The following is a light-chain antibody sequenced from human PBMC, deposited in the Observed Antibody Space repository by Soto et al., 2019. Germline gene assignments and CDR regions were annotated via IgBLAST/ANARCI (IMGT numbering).Light chain of an antibody. J-gene: IGKJ4*01. CDR2: GAS. Sequence: IVLTQSPGTLSLSPGDRATLSCRASQSVSSNYLGWYQQKPGQAPRLLLYGASSRSIGIPDRFSGSGSGTDFTITISSLEPEDFAVYYCQQYDTSPPLTFGGGTKVEIK. CDR1: QSVSSNY. CDR3: QQYDTSPPLT. V-gene: IGKV3-20*01.